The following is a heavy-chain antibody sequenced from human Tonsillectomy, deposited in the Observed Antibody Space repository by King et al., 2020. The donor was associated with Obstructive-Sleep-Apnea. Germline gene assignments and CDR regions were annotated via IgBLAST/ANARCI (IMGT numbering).Heavy chain of an antibody. D-gene: IGHD3-10*01. CDR3: ARHPGEVRGVIDY. V-gene: IGHV4-39*01. Sequence: QLQESGPGLVKPSETLSLTCTVSGGSISSSSYYWGWIRQPPGKGLEWIGSIYYSGSTYYNPSLKSRVTISVDTSKNQFSLKLSSVTAADTAVYYCARHPGEVRGVIDYWGQGTLVTVSS. CDR1: GGSISSSSYY. J-gene: IGHJ4*02. CDR2: IYYSGST.